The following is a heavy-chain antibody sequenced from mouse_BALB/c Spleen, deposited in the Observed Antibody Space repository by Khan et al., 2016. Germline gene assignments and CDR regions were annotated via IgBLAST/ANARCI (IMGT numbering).Heavy chain of an antibody. CDR3: ARLRRYGGYWYFDV. V-gene: IGHV1-4*02. CDR1: GYTFTTNT. CDR2: INPSSGYT. Sequence: QVQLQQSAAELARPGASVKMSCKASGYTFTTNTMHWVKQRPGQGLEWIGYINPSSGYTEYNQKFKDKTTLTADKSSSTAYMQLTSLTSEDSAVYYFARLRRYGGYWYFDVWGAGTTVTVSS. D-gene: IGHD2-14*01. J-gene: IGHJ1*01.